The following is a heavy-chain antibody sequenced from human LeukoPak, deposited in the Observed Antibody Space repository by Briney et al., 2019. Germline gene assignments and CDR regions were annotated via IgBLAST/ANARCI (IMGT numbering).Heavy chain of an antibody. V-gene: IGHV1-3*01. CDR3: ARVLGYYDSSGYYYDDAFDI. CDR1: GYTFTSYA. CDR2: INAGNGNT. J-gene: IGHJ3*02. D-gene: IGHD3-22*01. Sequence: GASVKVSCRASGYTFTSYAMHWVRQAPGQRLEWMGWINAGNGNTKYSQKFQGRVTITRDTSASTAYMELSSLRSEDTAVYYCARVLGYYDSSGYYYDDAFDIWGQGTMVSVSS.